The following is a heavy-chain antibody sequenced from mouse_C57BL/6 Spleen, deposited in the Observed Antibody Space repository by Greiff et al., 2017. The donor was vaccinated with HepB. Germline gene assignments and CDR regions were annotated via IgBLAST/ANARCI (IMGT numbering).Heavy chain of an antibody. V-gene: IGHV1-82*01. J-gene: IGHJ1*03. Sequence: VKLVESGPELVKPGASVKISCKASGYAFSSSWMNWVKQRPGKGLEWIGRIYPGDGDTNYNGKFKGKATLTADKSSSTAYMQLGSLTSEDSAVYFCAREGTGTYFDVWGTGTTVTVSS. D-gene: IGHD4-1*01. CDR1: GYAFSSSW. CDR3: AREGTGTYFDV. CDR2: IYPGDGDT.